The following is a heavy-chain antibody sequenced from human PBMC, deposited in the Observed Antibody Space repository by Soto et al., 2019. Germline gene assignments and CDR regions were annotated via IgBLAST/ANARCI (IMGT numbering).Heavy chain of an antibody. CDR2: VSGGGGST. CDR3: EIFVYESSGYRAPLSFSTRGSFDL. CDR1: GVILSSDA. D-gene: IGHD6-25*01. V-gene: IGHV3-23*01. J-gene: IGHJ2*01. Sequence: EGSRRDSSAGSGVILSSDAMSWGRHVPEKGREGGSAVSGGGGSTYYADSVKGRFAISRDNSKKTLHVQMNSLRAEDTAVYSCEIFVYESSGYRAPLSFSTRGSFDL.